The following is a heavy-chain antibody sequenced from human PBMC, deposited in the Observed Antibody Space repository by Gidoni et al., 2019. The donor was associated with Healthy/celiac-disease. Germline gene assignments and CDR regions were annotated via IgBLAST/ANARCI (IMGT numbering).Heavy chain of an antibody. Sequence: EVQLVESGGGLVKPGGSLSLSCAASGFTFSNAWMSWVRQAPGKGLEWVGRIKSKTDGGTTDYAAPVKGRFTISRDDSKNTLYLQMNSLKTEDTAVYYCTTSGVPQRGMDVWGQGTTVTVSS. V-gene: IGHV3-15*01. CDR3: TTSGVPQRGMDV. D-gene: IGHD3-10*01. J-gene: IGHJ6*02. CDR1: GFTFSNAW. CDR2: IKSKTDGGTT.